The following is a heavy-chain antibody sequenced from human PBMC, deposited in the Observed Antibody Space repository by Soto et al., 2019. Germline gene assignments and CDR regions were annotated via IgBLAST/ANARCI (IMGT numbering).Heavy chain of an antibody. D-gene: IGHD6-6*01. Sequence: SETLSLTCTVSGGSISSSSYYWGWIRQPPGKGLEWIGSIYYSGSTYYNPSLKSRVTISVDTSKNQFSLKLSSVTAADTSVYYCARLVGRGRSFHAAALFYGMDVWGQGTTVTVSS. CDR1: GGSISSSSYY. V-gene: IGHV4-39*01. CDR2: IYYSGST. J-gene: IGHJ6*02. CDR3: ARLVGRGRSFHAAALFYGMDV.